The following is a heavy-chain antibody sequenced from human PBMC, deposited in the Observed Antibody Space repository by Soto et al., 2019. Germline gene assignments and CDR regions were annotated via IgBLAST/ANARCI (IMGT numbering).Heavy chain of an antibody. J-gene: IGHJ5*02. D-gene: IGHD3-22*01. CDR2: MYFGGIF. Sequence: QMQLQASGPGLVKPSETLSLTCNVSGASVSHGYWSWIRQPPGKGLEWIGFMYFGGIFNYNPSLPRRATISVETSKNQVPMKLTSVTASDTAVYYCARSYYDSTGFAVDPWGQGTLVTVSS. V-gene: IGHV4-59*02. CDR1: GASVSHGY. CDR3: ARSYYDSTGFAVDP.